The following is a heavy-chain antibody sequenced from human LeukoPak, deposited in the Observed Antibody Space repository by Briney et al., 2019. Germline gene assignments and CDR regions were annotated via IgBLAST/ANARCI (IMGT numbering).Heavy chain of an antibody. CDR3: AKVFTMTIGCLSY. J-gene: IGHJ4*02. CDR2: ISGSGGST. CDR1: GFTFSSYA. Sequence: GGSLRLSCAASGFTFSSYAMSWVRQAPGKGLEWVSAISGSGGSTYYADSVKGRFTISRDNSKNTLCLQMNSLRAEDTAVYYCAKVFTMTIGCLSYWGQGTLVTVSS. D-gene: IGHD3-3*01. V-gene: IGHV3-23*01.